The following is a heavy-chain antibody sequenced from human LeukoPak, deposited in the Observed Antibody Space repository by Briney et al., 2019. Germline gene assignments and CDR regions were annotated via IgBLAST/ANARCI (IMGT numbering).Heavy chain of an antibody. CDR2: IYYSGST. Sequence: SETLSLTCTVSGGSISSGDYYWRWIRQPPGKGLEWIGYIYYSGSTYYNPSLKSRVTISVDTSKNQFSLKLSSVTAADTAVYYCARSADYYDSSGYYLGNWFGPWGQGTLVTVSS. CDR3: ARSADYYDSSGYYLGNWFGP. J-gene: IGHJ5*02. V-gene: IGHV4-30-4*01. CDR1: GGSISSGDYY. D-gene: IGHD3-22*01.